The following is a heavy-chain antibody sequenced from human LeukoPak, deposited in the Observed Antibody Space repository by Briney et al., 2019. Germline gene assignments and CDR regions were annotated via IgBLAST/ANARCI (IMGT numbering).Heavy chain of an antibody. Sequence: SVKVSCKASGGTFSSYAISWVRQAPGQGLEWMGGIIPIFGTANYAQKFQGRVTITTDESTSTAYMELSSLRSEDTAVHYCARGIVVVTAIPPHYFDYWGQGTLVTVSS. CDR3: ARGIVVVTAIPPHYFDY. D-gene: IGHD2-21*02. V-gene: IGHV1-69*05. CDR2: IIPIFGTA. CDR1: GGTFSSYA. J-gene: IGHJ4*02.